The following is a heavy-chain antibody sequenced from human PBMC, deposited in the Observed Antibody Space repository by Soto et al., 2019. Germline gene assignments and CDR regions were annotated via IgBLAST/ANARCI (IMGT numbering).Heavy chain of an antibody. V-gene: IGHV6-1*01. Sequence: SQTLSLTCTISGDSVSSNSATWNWVRQSPSRGLEWLGRTYYKSKWFYDFPLSVKGRITINPDTSKNQFSLHLTSVTPEDAAVYYCARWEQTTRGHAFDIWGQGTMVTVSS. J-gene: IGHJ3*02. CDR3: ARWEQTTRGHAFDI. CDR1: GDSVSSNSAT. CDR2: TYYKSKWFY. D-gene: IGHD1-26*01.